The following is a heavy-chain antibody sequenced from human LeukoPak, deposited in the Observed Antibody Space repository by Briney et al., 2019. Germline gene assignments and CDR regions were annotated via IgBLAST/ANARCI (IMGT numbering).Heavy chain of an antibody. V-gene: IGHV1-24*01. J-gene: IGHJ4*02. CDR3: ATDKPSSGWFQTPPRFDY. D-gene: IGHD6-19*01. Sequence: ASVKVSCKVSGYTLTELSMHWVRQAPGKGLEWMGGFDPVDGETIYAQKFQGRVTMTEDTSTDTAYMELSSLRSEDTAVYYCATDKPSSGWFQTPPRFDYWGQGTLVTVSS. CDR2: FDPVDGET. CDR1: GYTLTELS.